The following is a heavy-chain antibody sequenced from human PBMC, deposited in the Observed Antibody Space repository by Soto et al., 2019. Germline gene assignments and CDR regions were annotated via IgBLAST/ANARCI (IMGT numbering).Heavy chain of an antibody. J-gene: IGHJ4*02. D-gene: IGHD4-17*01. CDR3: ERALYGDYSAAGIDY. V-gene: IGHV4-34*01. Sequence: SETLSLTFAVYGGSFSGYYWSWIRQPPGKGLEWIGEINHSGSTNYNPSLKSRVTISVDTSKNQFSLKLSSVTAADTAVYYCERALYGDYSAAGIDYWGQGTLVTVSS. CDR1: GGSFSGYY. CDR2: INHSGST.